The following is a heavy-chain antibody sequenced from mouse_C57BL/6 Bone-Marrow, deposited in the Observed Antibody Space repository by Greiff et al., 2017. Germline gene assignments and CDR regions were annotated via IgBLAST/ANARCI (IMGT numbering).Heavy chain of an antibody. J-gene: IGHJ2*01. CDR3: ARSCDYDAGLFDY. D-gene: IGHD2-4*01. V-gene: IGHV1-80*01. CDR1: GYAFSSYW. Sequence: VQLQQSGAELVKPGASVKISCKASGYAFSSYWMNWVKQRPGKGLEWIGQIYPGDGDTNYNGKFKGKATLTADKSSSTAYMQLSSLTSEDSAVYCCARSCDYDAGLFDYWGQGTTLTVSS. CDR2: IYPGDGDT.